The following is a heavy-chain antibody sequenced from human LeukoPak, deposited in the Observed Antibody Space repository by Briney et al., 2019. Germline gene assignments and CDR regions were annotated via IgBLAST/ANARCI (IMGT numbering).Heavy chain of an antibody. CDR3: AKGMYGVGGALDY. CDR2: ITAGGGNT. Sequence: GGSLRLSCAASGFIFRTYGMNWVRQAPGKGLEYVSCITAGGGNTYYGDSLKGRFTISRDDSKDTLFLQMNSLRVEDTAVYYCAKGMYGVGGALDYWGRGSLVTVSS. J-gene: IGHJ4*02. V-gene: IGHV3-23*01. CDR1: GFIFRTYG. D-gene: IGHD2-21*01.